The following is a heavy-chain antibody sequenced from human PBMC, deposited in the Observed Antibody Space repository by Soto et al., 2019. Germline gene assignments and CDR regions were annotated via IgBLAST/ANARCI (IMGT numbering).Heavy chain of an antibody. Sequence: QVQLQESGPGLVEPSQTLSLTCTVSGGSISSGGYDWSWIRQPPGKDLEWIGHIYNSGNTYSNPSLKSRVTISVDTSKNQFALELSSVTAADTAVYYCARGPRGDKVDYWGQGTLVTVSS. V-gene: IGHV4-30-4*01. J-gene: IGHJ4*02. CDR1: GGSISSGGYD. CDR3: ARGPRGDKVDY. D-gene: IGHD3-16*01. CDR2: IYNSGNT.